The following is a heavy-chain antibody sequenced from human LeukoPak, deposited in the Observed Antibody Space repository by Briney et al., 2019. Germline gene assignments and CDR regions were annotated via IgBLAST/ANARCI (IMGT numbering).Heavy chain of an antibody. V-gene: IGHV3-74*01. Sequence: GGSLRLSCAASGFSFSSYWMHWVRQAPGKGPVWVSLISNDESTIIYADSVKGRFTISRDNAKNSLYLQMNSLRAEDTAVYYCARDRNTDFWSGYYTNYCDYWGQGTLVTVSS. CDR2: ISNDESTI. D-gene: IGHD3-3*01. CDR1: GFSFSSYW. J-gene: IGHJ4*02. CDR3: ARDRNTDFWSGYYTNYCDY.